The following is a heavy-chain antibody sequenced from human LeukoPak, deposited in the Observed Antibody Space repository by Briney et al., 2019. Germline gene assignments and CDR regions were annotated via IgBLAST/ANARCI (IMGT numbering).Heavy chain of an antibody. CDR2: IYTGDSDT. Sequence: GESLKISCKGSGYSFTSYWSGWVRQMPGKGLEWMGIIYTGDSDTRYRPSFQGQVTISADKSISTAYLQWSSLKASDTAMYYCAMPYGDPRSWYFDPWGRGTLVTVSS. J-gene: IGHJ2*01. CDR1: GYSFTSYW. D-gene: IGHD4-17*01. V-gene: IGHV5-51*01. CDR3: AMPYGDPRSWYFDP.